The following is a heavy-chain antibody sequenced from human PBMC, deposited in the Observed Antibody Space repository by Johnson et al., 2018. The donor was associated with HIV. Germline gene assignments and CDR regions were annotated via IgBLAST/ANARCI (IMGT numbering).Heavy chain of an antibody. Sequence: DVQLVESGGGVVQSGRSLRLSCAASGFTFSSYWMSWVRQAPGNGLEWVANIKQDGTEKYYVDSVKGRFTISRDNAKNSLYLQMNSLTVEDTAIYFCAKGDPSRYAFDFWGLGTLVTVSS. CDR2: IKQDGTEK. CDR1: GFTFSSYW. J-gene: IGHJ3*01. CDR3: AKGDPSRYAFDF. V-gene: IGHV3-7*03.